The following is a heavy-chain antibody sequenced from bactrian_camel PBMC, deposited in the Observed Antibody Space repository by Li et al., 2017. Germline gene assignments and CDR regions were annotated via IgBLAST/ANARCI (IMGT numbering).Heavy chain of an antibody. CDR3: ATDLNWQNY. V-gene: IGHV3S67*01. CDR2: INSNGST. CDR1: GFPFSSYG. D-gene: IGHD7*01. Sequence: VQLVESGGGLVQPGGSLTLPCVASGFPFSSYGLSWVRLPPGKDLEYVSTINSNGSTYYRTTVEGRFTISRDNAKTTLYLQMNSLKSEDTALYYCATDLNWQNYWGQGTQVTVS. J-gene: IGHJ4*01.